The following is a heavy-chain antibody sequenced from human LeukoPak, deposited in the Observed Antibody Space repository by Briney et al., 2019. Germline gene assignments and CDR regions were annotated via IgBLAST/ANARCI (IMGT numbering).Heavy chain of an antibody. V-gene: IGHV4-39*07. CDR1: GGSISISNYY. CDR2: ISYSGA. Sequence: PSETLSLTCTVSGGSISISNYYWGWIRQPPGRGLEWIGSISYSGAYYNPSLKSRLTISVDTSKNQFSLKLSSVTAADTAVYYCAGTDTKYSSSWFYFDYWGQGTLVTVSS. J-gene: IGHJ4*02. CDR3: AGTDTKYSSSWFYFDY. D-gene: IGHD6-13*01.